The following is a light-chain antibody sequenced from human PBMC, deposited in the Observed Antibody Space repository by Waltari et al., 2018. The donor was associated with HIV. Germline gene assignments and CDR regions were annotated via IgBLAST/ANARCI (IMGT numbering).Light chain of an antibody. CDR2: NRD. J-gene: IGLJ3*02. V-gene: IGLV1-47*02. CDR3: AARDDNLSHWV. CDR1: RSNIGNNF. Sequence: QSVLTQPPSMSRPPGQRVFISCSGSRSNIGNNFVSWFQQASGRAPKLILSNRDQRPSGVPDRVSAAKSGSSASLAITGLQADDEAVYFCAARDDNLSHWVFGGGTKLTV.